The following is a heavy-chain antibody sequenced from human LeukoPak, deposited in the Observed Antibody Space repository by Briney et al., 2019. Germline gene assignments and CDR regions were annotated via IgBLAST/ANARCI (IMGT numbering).Heavy chain of an antibody. D-gene: IGHD5-12*01. Sequence: SETLSLTCTVSGGSISSSSYYWGWIRQPPGKGLEWIGSIYYSGSTYYNPSLKSRVTISVDTSKNQFSLKLSSVTAADTAVYYCARQNSGYEYYYYYYMDVWGKGTPVTVSS. CDR3: ARQNSGYEYYYYYYMDV. CDR2: IYYSGST. V-gene: IGHV4-39*01. J-gene: IGHJ6*03. CDR1: GGSISSSSYY.